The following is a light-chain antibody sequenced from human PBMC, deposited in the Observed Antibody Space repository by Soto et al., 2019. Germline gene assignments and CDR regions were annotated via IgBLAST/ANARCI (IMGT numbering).Light chain of an antibody. CDR3: QQRSSWPLT. V-gene: IGKV3-11*01. J-gene: IGKJ5*01. Sequence: EIVLTQSPATLSLSPGERATLSCRASQSISSYLAWYQQKPGQAPRLLIYDASNRATGIPARFSGSGSGTDFSLTISSLVPEDCAVYYCQQRSSWPLTFGQGTRLDIK. CDR1: QSISSY. CDR2: DAS.